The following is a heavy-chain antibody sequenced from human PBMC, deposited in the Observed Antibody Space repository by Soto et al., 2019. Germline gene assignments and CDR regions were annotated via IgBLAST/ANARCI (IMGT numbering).Heavy chain of an antibody. CDR2: ISGDNENT. Sequence: ASVKVSCKASGYTFISHGFTWVRQAPGQGLEWVGWISGDNENTNYAQKFQGRVTLTTDTSTNTAYMELRSLGSDDTAVYYCAREGLATPTYNYWGQGTLVTVSS. V-gene: IGHV1-18*04. CDR3: AREGLATPTYNY. CDR1: GYTFISHG. J-gene: IGHJ4*02. D-gene: IGHD5-12*01.